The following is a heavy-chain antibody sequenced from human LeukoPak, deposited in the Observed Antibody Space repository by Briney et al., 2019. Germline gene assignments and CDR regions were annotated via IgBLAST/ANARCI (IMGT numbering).Heavy chain of an antibody. CDR1: GGSIRGYY. D-gene: IGHD2-2*01. CDR3: ARLRGLACTTTSCSRLDAFDI. V-gene: IGHV4-59*08. CDR2: IYYSGNT. J-gene: IGHJ3*02. Sequence: SETLSLTCTVSGGSIRGYYWGWIRQPPGKALEWIGYIYYSGNTNYNPSLQSRLTISVDTSKNLFSLSLSSVTAADTAVYYCARLRGLACTTTSCSRLDAFDIWGLGTIVTVSS.